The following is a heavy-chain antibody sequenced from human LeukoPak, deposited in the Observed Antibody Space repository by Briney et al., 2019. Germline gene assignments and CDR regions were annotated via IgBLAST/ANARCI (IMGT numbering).Heavy chain of an antibody. D-gene: IGHD6-19*01. CDR3: ARVLSGSGSLYYYYYYYMDV. Sequence: GGSLRLSCAASGFTFDDYGMSWVRQAPGKGLEWVSLIYSGSSTYYADSVRGRFTISRDNSKNTLYLQMNSLRAEDTAVYYCARVLSGSGSLYYYYYYYMDVWGKGTTVTISS. CDR2: IYSGSST. V-gene: IGHV3-53*01. J-gene: IGHJ6*03. CDR1: GFTFDDYG.